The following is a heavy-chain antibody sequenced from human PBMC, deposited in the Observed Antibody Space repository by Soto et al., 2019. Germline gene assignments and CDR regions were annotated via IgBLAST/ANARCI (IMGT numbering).Heavy chain of an antibody. J-gene: IGHJ6*02. CDR2: ISGSGGST. D-gene: IGHD3-22*01. Sequence: PGGSLRLSCVASGFTFSSYAMTWVRQAPGKGLEWVSGISGSGGSTYYADSVKGRFTISRDNSKNTMYLQMNSLRAEDTAVYYCAKGVRSYYYYGMDVWGQGTTLTVSS. V-gene: IGHV3-23*01. CDR3: AKGVRSYYYYGMDV. CDR1: GFTFSSYA.